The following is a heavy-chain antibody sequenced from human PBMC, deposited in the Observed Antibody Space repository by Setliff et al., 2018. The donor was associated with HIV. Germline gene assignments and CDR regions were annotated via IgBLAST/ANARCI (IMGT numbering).Heavy chain of an antibody. Sequence: KPSETLSLTCAVYGASFNAYFWTWIRQPPGKGLGWIGEVIQSGATNYNPSLKSRLTMSVDTSKNQFSLKLTSVTAADTAVYYCARTRDKYYDILTPAYYIDYWGHGTLVTVSS. CDR1: GASFNAYF. V-gene: IGHV4-34*12. CDR2: VIQSGAT. CDR3: ARTRDKYYDILTPAYYIDY. J-gene: IGHJ4*01. D-gene: IGHD3-9*01.